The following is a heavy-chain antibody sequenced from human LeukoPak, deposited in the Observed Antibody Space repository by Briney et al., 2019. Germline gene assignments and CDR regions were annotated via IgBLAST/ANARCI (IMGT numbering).Heavy chain of an antibody. Sequence: GVSLRLSCAASGFTFSTYGMHWVRQAPGKGLEWVAFIRSDGSNKYYSDSVKGRFTISRDNAKNTLYLQLNSLRAEDTAVYYCASEAYYYDSSGYYNAVRAFDFWGQGTMVTVSS. CDR2: IRSDGSNK. V-gene: IGHV3-30*02. CDR1: GFTFSTYG. CDR3: ASEAYYYDSSGYYNAVRAFDF. D-gene: IGHD3-22*01. J-gene: IGHJ3*01.